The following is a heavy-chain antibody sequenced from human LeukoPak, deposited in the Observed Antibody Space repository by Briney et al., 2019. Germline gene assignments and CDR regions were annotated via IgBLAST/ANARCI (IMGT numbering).Heavy chain of an antibody. V-gene: IGHV1-69*13. CDR3: ARGDYYDSIAYRENPFDV. Sequence: SVKVSCKASGDTFSSYAISWLRQAPGQGLEWMGGIIPILGTTNYAQKFQGRVTITADESTSTLYMELRSLRSEDTAIYYCARGDYYDSIAYRENPFDVWGQGTMVTVST. D-gene: IGHD3-22*01. CDR1: GDTFSSYA. CDR2: IIPILGTT. J-gene: IGHJ3*01.